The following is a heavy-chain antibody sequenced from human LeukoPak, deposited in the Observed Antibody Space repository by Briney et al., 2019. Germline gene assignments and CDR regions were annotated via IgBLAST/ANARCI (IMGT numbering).Heavy chain of an antibody. CDR2: ISYSRSP. CDR3: ARPSSSGSYYY. Sequence: WIGSISYSRSPSYNPSLKSRVTISVDTSKNQLSLRLSSVTAADTAVYYCARPSSSGSYYYWGQGTLVTVS. D-gene: IGHD1-26*01. V-gene: IGHV4-39*01. J-gene: IGHJ4*02.